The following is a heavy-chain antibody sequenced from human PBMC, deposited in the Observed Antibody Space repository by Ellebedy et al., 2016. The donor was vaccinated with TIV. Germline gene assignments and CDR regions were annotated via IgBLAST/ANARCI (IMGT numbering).Heavy chain of an antibody. D-gene: IGHD6-19*01. CDR2: IHSSGAT. J-gene: IGHJ4*02. CDR3: ARRSSGWWFDY. V-gene: IGHV4-4*07. Sequence: SETLSLXXTVSGGSISSYYWNWIRQPAGKGLEWIGRIHSSGATNYNPSLKSRVTMSVDTSKNQFSLNLDSVTAADTAVYYCARRSSGWWFDYWGQGTLVTVSS. CDR1: GGSISSYY.